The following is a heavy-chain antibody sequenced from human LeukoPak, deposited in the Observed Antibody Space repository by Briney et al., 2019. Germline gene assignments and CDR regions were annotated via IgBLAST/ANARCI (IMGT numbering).Heavy chain of an antibody. J-gene: IGHJ6*02. V-gene: IGHV1-69*04. CDR3: ARSGVYSCYDFCYYYGMDV. D-gene: IGHD5-12*01. CDR1: GGTFSSYA. Sequence: EASVKVACKASGGTFSSYAISWVRQAPGQVLEWMGRIIPILGIANYAQKFQGRVTITADKYTSTAYMELSRLRSEDTAVYYCARSGVYSCYDFCYYYGMDVWGQGTTVTVSS. CDR2: IIPILGIA.